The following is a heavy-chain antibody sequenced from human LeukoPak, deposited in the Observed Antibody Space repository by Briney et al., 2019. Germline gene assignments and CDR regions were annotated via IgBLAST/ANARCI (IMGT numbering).Heavy chain of an antibody. CDR2: IYSGGST. CDR1: GFTVSSNY. J-gene: IGHJ6*04. CDR3: ARDPRGAVVPGAMGV. V-gene: IGHV3-53*01. D-gene: IGHD2-2*01. Sequence: PGGSLRLSCAASGFTVSSNYMSWVRQAPGKGLEWVSVIYSGGSTYYADSVKGRFTISRDNGQSSLYLQMNSLRAEDTAVYYCARDPRGAVVPGAMGVWGKGTTVTVSS.